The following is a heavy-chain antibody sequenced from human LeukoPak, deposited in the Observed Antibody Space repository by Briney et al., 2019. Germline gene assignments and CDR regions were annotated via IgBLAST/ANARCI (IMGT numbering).Heavy chain of an antibody. CDR1: GFPFSTSA. D-gene: IGHD5-12*01. V-gene: IGHV3-30*04. CDR3: SRGWLRTNPLDP. Sequence: GGSLRLSCAASGFPFSTSAMHWVRQAPGKGLEWVAVISFDGSLRYAADSLKGRFTVSRDNSNNTVYLGMNSLRREDTAVYYCSRGWLRTNPLDPWGQGTLVTVSS. CDR2: ISFDGSLR. J-gene: IGHJ5*02.